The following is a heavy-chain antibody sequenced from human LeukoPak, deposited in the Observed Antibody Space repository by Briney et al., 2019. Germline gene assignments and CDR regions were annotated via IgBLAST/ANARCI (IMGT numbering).Heavy chain of an antibody. Sequence: SETLSHTCAVYGGSFSGYYWSWIRQPPGKGLEWIGEINHSGSTNYDPSLKSRVTISVDTSKNQFSLKLSSVTAADTAVYYCARGTNYYRSGSSFFRRYWFDPWGQGTLATVSS. D-gene: IGHD3-10*01. CDR2: INHSGST. CDR1: GGSFSGYY. J-gene: IGHJ5*02. CDR3: ARGTNYYRSGSSFFRRYWFDP. V-gene: IGHV4-34*01.